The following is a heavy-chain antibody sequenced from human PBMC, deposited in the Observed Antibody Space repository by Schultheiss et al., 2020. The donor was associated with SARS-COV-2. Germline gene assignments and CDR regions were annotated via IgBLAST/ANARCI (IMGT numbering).Heavy chain of an antibody. J-gene: IGHJ4*02. CDR1: GFTFSSYE. CDR3: TTEVDYGDYVGDY. V-gene: IGHV3-15*01. CDR2: IKSKTDGGTT. Sequence: GESLKISCAASGFTFSSYEMNWVRQAPGKGLVWVGRIKSKTDGGTTDYAAPVKGRFTISRDDSKNTLYLQMNSLKTEDTAVYYCTTEVDYGDYVGDYWGQGTLVTVSS. D-gene: IGHD4-17*01.